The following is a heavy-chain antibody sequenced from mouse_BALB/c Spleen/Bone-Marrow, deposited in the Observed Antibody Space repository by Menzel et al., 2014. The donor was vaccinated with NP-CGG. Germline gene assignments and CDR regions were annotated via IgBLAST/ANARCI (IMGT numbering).Heavy chain of an antibody. CDR1: GFTFSDYY. J-gene: IGHJ4*01. Sequence: EVQLQESGGGLVKPGGSLKLSCAASGFTFSDYYMYWVRQTPEKRLEWVATISDGGSYTYYPDSVKGRFIISRDNAKNNLFLQLSSLKSEDSAMYYCARELSMDYWGQGTSVTVSS. CDR2: ISDGGSYT. V-gene: IGHV5-4*02. CDR3: ARELSMDY.